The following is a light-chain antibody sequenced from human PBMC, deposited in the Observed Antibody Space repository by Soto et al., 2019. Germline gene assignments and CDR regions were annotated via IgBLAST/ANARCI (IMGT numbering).Light chain of an antibody. V-gene: IGKV3-20*01. J-gene: IGKJ1*01. CDR3: QPYGSSGT. CDR2: GAS. CDR1: QSVSNNY. Sequence: LLTQSACTLSLSPGERATLSCGASQSVSNNYLAWYQQKPGQAPRLLIYGASNRATGIPDRFSGSGSGTDFTLTISRLAPEDFAVYYCQPYGSSGTFGQGTKVDI.